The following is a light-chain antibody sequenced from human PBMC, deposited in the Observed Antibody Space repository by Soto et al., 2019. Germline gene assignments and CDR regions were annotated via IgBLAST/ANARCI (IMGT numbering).Light chain of an antibody. CDR1: QSIRSW. V-gene: IGKV1-5*01. J-gene: IGKJ1*01. CDR2: DAS. Sequence: DIQMTQSPSTLPASVGDRVTITCRASQSIRSWLAWYQQKPGKAPKLLIYDASTLEGGVPSRFSGSGSGTEFTLTIGSLQPDDLATYYCQQYNIYSWTFGQGTKVEIK. CDR3: QQYNIYSWT.